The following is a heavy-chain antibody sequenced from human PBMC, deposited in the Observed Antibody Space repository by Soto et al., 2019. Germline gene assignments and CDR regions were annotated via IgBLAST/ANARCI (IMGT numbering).Heavy chain of an antibody. Sequence: ASVKVSCKASGYTFTGYYIHWVRQAPGQGLEWMGVINPSGGSTSYAQMFQGRVTMARDTSTSTIYMELNSLRSEDTAVYYCARGNFGSGSFRVYFDFWGQGTLVTVSS. CDR2: INPSGGST. J-gene: IGHJ4*02. D-gene: IGHD3-10*01. V-gene: IGHV1-46*03. CDR1: GYTFTGYY. CDR3: ARGNFGSGSFRVYFDF.